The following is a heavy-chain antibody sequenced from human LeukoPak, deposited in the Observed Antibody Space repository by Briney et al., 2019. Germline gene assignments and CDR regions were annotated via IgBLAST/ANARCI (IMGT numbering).Heavy chain of an antibody. CDR1: GFTFSNYA. CDR2: ISGSGVTT. J-gene: IGHJ1*01. D-gene: IGHD1-26*01. V-gene: IGHV3-23*01. CDR3: AKKVVVGATSPYSDFQD. Sequence: GGSLRLSCAASGFTFSNYAMSWVRQAPGKGLEWVSAISGSGVTTHYAGSVKGRFSISRDNSKNTLYLQTNSLRAEDTALYYCAKKVVVGATSPYSDFQDWGQGTLVTVSS.